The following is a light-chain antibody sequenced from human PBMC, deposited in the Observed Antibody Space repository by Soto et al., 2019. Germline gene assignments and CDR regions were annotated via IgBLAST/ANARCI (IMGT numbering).Light chain of an antibody. CDR2: DAS. Sequence: DIQMTQSPSSLSASVGDRVTITCRASQSISSYLIWYQQKPGKAPKLLIYDASSLQSGVPSRFSGSGSGTDFTLTISSLQPEDFATYYCQQSYSTPPWTFGQGTKVEIK. CDR1: QSISSY. CDR3: QQSYSTPPWT. J-gene: IGKJ1*01. V-gene: IGKV1-39*01.